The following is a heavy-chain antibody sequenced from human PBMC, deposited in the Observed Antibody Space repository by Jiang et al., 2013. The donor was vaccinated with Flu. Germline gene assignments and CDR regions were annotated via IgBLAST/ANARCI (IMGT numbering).Heavy chain of an antibody. V-gene: IGHV3-23*01. CDR3: AKKLSGLRRND. D-gene: IGHD5-12*01. Sequence: QLLESGGHLVQPGGSLRLSCAASSSYAMSWVRQAPGKGLEWVSAISGSGGSTYYADSVKGRFTISRDNSKNTLYLQMNSLRAEDTAVYYCAKKLSGLRRNDWGQGTLVTVSS. CDR1: SSYA. J-gene: IGHJ4*02. CDR2: ISGSGGST.